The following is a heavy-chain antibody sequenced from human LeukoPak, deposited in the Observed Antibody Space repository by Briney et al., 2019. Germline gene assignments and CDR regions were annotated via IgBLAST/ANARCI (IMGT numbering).Heavy chain of an antibody. J-gene: IGHJ5*02. CDR2: INHSGST. V-gene: IGHV4-34*01. CDR1: GGSFSGYY. CDR3: ARAGEGYGYNWFDP. D-gene: IGHD2-15*01. Sequence: SETLSLTCAVYGGSFSGYYWSWIRQPPGKGLEWIGEINHSGSTNYSPSLKSRVTISVDTSKNQFSLKLSSVTAADTAVYYCARAGEGYGYNWFDPWGQGTLVTVSS.